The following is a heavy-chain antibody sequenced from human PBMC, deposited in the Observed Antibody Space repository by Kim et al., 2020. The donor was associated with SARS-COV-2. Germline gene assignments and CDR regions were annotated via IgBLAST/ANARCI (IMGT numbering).Heavy chain of an antibody. CDR2: SNAGNGNT. CDR3: ATPDLGASGYYYGMDV. J-gene: IGHJ6*02. Sequence: ASLKVSCKASGYTFTSYAMHWVRQAPGQRLEWMGWSNAGNGNTKYSQKFQGRVTITRDTSASTAYMELSSLRSEDTAVYYCATPDLGASGYYYGMDVWGQGATVTVSS. D-gene: IGHD3-10*01. CDR1: GYTFTSYA. V-gene: IGHV1-3*01.